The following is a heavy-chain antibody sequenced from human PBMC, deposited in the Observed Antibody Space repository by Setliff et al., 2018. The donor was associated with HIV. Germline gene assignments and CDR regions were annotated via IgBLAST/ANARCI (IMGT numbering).Heavy chain of an antibody. CDR3: VGMDIVVVLPPDV. J-gene: IGHJ6*02. CDR1: GFTFSSNS. CDR2: ISRGSSTI. D-gene: IGHD2-21*01. V-gene: IGHV3-48*01. Sequence: GGSLRLSCAASGFTFSSNSMSWVRQAPGKGPERISYISRGSSTILYADSVKGRFTISRDNAKNSLYLQMNSLRAEDTAVYYCVGMDIVVVLPPDVWGQGTTVTVSS.